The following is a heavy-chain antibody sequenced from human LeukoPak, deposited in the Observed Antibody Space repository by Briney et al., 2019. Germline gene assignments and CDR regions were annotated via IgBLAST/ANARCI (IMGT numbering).Heavy chain of an antibody. CDR2: ILGGVTT. CDR1: GFTVSSNH. V-gene: IGHV3-66*01. J-gene: IGHJ5*02. Sequence: PGGSLRLSCAASGFTVSSNHMTWVRQAPGKGLEWVSLILGGVTTYYADSVKGRFTISRDNSKNTLYLQMNSLRAEDTAVYYCAKEGYSSGWYFAWGQGTLVTVSS. CDR3: AKEGYSSGWYFA. D-gene: IGHD6-19*01.